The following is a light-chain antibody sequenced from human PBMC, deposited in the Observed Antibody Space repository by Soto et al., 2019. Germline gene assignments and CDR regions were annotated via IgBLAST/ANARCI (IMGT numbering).Light chain of an antibody. CDR2: DNN. CDR1: RCYIGPRFD. J-gene: IGLJ1*01. Sequence: QSVLTQPPSVSGAPCQRVTISCNGRRCYIGPRFDAHCYQQLPGTAPSLLIFDNNNRPSGVPDRFSGSKSGTSASLTITGLQAEDEADYYCQSYHSSLIKYFFGTGTKVTVL. CDR3: QSYHSSLIKYF. V-gene: IGLV1-40*01.